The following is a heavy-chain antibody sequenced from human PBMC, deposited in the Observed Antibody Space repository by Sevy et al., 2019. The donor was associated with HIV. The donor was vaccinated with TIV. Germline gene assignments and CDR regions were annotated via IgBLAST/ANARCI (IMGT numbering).Heavy chain of an antibody. CDR2: ISGSGGST. D-gene: IGHD5-18*01. J-gene: IGHJ5*02. CDR1: GFTFSSYA. V-gene: IGHV3-23*01. CDR3: AKDLDTAMVTLFDP. Sequence: GGSLRLSCAASGFTFSSYAMSWVRQAPGKGLEWVSAISGSGGSTYYADSVKGRFSISRDNSKNTRYLQMNSPRAEDTAVYYCAKDLDTAMVTLFDPWGQGTLFTVSS.